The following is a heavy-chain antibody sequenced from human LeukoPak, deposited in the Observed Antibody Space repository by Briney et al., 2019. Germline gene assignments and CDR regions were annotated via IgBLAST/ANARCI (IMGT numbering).Heavy chain of an antibody. Sequence: GGSLRLSCAASGFTVSSNYMSWGRQAPGKGLEGVSVIYSGCSTYYSDSVKGRFTISRHNSKNTLYLQMNSLRAEDTAVYYCAVTWGYYYYYGMDVWGQGTTVTVSS. D-gene: IGHD2-21*02. V-gene: IGHV3-53*04. CDR3: AVTWGYYYYYGMDV. CDR2: IYSGCST. CDR1: GFTVSSNY. J-gene: IGHJ6*02.